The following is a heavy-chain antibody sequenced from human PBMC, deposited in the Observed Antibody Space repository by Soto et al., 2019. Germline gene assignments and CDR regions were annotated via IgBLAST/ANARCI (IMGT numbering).Heavy chain of an antibody. CDR2: LYNSGST. CDR3: ARVPVRKYYGAGTYNNFYFGMDV. J-gene: IGHJ6*02. D-gene: IGHD3-10*01. CDR1: GGSIRSYY. V-gene: IGHV4-59*12. Sequence: SETLSLTCTVSGGSIRSYYWSWIRQAPGKGLEWIGYLYNSGSTVYNPSLKSRVTISVDRSKNQFSLNLISVTAADTAVYCARVPVRKYYGAGTYNNFYFGMDVWGQGTTVTVSS.